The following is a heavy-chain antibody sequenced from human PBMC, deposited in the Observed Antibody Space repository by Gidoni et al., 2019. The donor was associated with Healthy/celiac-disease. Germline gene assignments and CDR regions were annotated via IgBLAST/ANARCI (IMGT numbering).Heavy chain of an antibody. V-gene: IGHV3-23*01. CDR1: GLTFSRSV. CDR2: ISGSGGST. CDR3: AKNQGRGMLYTVWYSSSIALDY. D-gene: IGHD6-13*01. Sequence: EVQLLESGGGLVQPGGSLSLSCAAAGLTFSRSVMSWVRQAPGKGLEWVATISGSGGSTYYADTVKGRFTIYRDNSKNTLYLQMNSLRAEDTAVYYCAKNQGRGMLYTVWYSSSIALDYWGQGTLVTVSS. J-gene: IGHJ4*02.